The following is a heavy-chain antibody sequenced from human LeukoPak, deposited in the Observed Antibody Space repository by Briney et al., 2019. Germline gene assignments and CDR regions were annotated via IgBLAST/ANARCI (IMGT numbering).Heavy chain of an antibody. CDR1: GGSISSSNW. V-gene: IGHV4-4*02. CDR3: ASAVGGLFWFDP. D-gene: IGHD4-23*01. CDR2: IYHSGST. J-gene: IGHJ5*02. Sequence: KPSETLSLTCAVSGGSISSSNWWSWVRQPPGKGLEWIGEIYHSGSTNYNPSLKSRVTISVDKSKNQFSLKLSSVTAADTAVYYCASAVGGLFWFDPWGQGTLVTVSS.